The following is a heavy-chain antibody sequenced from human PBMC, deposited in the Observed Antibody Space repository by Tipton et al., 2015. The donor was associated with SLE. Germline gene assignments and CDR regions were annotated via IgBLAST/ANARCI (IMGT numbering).Heavy chain of an antibody. Sequence: TLSLTCTVSGGSIGTYYWSWIRQPPGKGLEWIGYIYYSGSTNYNPSLKSRVTISIDTSKNQFSLNLSSVTAADTAVYYCAVGSGGYQAAFDYWGQGTLVTVSS. CDR2: IYYSGST. D-gene: IGHD2-15*01. J-gene: IGHJ4*02. CDR3: AVGSGGYQAAFDY. CDR1: GGSIGTYY. V-gene: IGHV4-59*08.